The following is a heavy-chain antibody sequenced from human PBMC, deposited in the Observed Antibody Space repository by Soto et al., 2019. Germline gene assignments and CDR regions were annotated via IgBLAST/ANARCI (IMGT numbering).Heavy chain of an antibody. D-gene: IGHD3-22*01. V-gene: IGHV1-69*08. J-gene: IGHJ5*02. CDR2: IIPIIGII. CDR1: GGTFSTYT. Sequence: QVQLVQSGAEVKKPGSSVKVSCKASGGTFSTYTITWVRQAPGQGLEWMGRIIPIIGIINYAQKFQGRVTITADKCPGTAYMELTRLRSDDTAVYYCAGDPDSHYNDSHASSYPWGQGTLVTVSS. CDR3: AGDPDSHYNDSHASSYP.